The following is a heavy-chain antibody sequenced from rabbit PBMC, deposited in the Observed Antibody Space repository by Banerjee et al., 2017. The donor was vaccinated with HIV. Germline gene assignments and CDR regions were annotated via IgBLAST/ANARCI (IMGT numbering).Heavy chain of an antibody. J-gene: IGHJ4*01. CDR3: ARDLYNNGVIGWNVGL. Sequence: QEQLEESGGGLVQPEGSLTLTCTASGFSFSNKYVMCWVRQAPGKGLEWIGCIYVGSRGTTYYASWAKGRFTISKPSSTTVTLQMTSLTAADTATYFCARDLYNNGVIGWNVGLRGPGTLV. CDR2: IYVGSRGTT. V-gene: IGHV1S45*01. CDR1: GFSFSNKYV. D-gene: IGHD1-1*01.